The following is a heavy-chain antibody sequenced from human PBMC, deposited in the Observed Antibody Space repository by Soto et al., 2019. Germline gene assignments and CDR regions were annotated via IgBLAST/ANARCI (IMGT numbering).Heavy chain of an antibody. CDR1: GGSISSSSYY. CDR2: IYYSGST. CDR3: ARHSTPRPDIVVVPAATPSVRGNWFDP. V-gene: IGHV4-39*01. J-gene: IGHJ5*02. Sequence: SETLSLTCTVSGGSISSSSYYWGWIRQPPGKGLEWIGSIYYSGSTYYNPSLKSRVTISVDTSKNQFSLKLSSVTAADTAVYYCARHSTPRPDIVVVPAATPSVRGNWFDPWGQGTLVTVSS. D-gene: IGHD2-2*02.